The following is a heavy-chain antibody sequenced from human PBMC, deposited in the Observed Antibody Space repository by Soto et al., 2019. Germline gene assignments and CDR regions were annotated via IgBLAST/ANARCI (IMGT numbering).Heavy chain of an antibody. V-gene: IGHV3-11*01. CDR3: ARGGSAVTTPFDY. Sequence: QVQLVESGGGLVKPGGSLRLSCAASGFAFSDPYMSWIRQAPGKGLEWISYISSSGSTIYYADSVKGRFTISRDNAKKSRYLQMDSLTAGDTAVYYCARGGSAVTTPFDYWAQGTQLTVSS. CDR1: GFAFSDPY. CDR2: ISSSGSTI. D-gene: IGHD4-17*01. J-gene: IGHJ4*02.